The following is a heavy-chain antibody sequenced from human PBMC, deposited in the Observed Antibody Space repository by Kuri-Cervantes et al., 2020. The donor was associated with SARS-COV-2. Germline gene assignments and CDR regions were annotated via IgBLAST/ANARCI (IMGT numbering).Heavy chain of an antibody. Sequence: GRSLKISCAASGFTFSSYAMHWVRQAPGKGLEYVSAISSNGGSTYYANSVEGRFTISRDNAKKSLYLQMNSLRAEDTALYYCATSSPQQTDACTFTSCYKDAFDIWGQGTMVTVSS. D-gene: IGHD2-2*02. CDR1: GFTFSSYA. CDR2: ISSNGGST. CDR3: ATSSPQQTDACTFTSCYKDAFDI. V-gene: IGHV3-64*01. J-gene: IGHJ3*02.